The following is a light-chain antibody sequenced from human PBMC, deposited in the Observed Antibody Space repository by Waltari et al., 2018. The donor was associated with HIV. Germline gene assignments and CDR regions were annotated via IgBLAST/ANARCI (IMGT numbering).Light chain of an antibody. Sequence: QSVLTQPPSASGTPGQRVTISCSGSSSNIGSNSVFCYQQFPGTAPKVLIYRKDQRPAGVPDRFSASRSGTSASLVISGLRSEDEADYYCAAYDDNLPGWMFGGGTKLTAL. V-gene: IGLV1-47*01. CDR2: RKD. J-gene: IGLJ3*02. CDR1: SSNIGSNS. CDR3: AAYDDNLPGWM.